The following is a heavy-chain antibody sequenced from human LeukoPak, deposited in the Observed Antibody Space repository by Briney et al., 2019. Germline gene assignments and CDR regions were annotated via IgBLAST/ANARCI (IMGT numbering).Heavy chain of an antibody. V-gene: IGHV4-39*07. CDR1: SASITSSPYF. J-gene: IGHJ4*02. CDR2: ISYSGTT. Sequence: SETLSLTCTVSSASITSSPYFWGWIRQSPGKGLEWIGSISYSGTTYYNPSLKSRVTISVDTSKNQFSLKLSSVTAADTAVYYCARVSNAPDYFDYWGQGTLVTVSS. CDR3: ARVSNAPDYFDY. D-gene: IGHD1-1*01.